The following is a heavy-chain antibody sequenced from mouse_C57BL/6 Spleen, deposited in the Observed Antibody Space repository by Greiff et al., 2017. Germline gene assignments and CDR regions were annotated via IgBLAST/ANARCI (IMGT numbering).Heavy chain of an antibody. CDR1: GFSFNTYA. CDR3: VRAYYYGSDYFDV. V-gene: IGHV10-1*01. J-gene: IGHJ1*03. CDR2: IRSKSNNYAT. D-gene: IGHD1-1*01. Sequence: EVQLVESGGGLVQPKGSLKLSCAASGFSFNTYAMNWVRQAPGKGLEWVARIRSKSNNYATYYADSVKDRFTISRDDSESMLYLQMNNLKTEDTAMYYCVRAYYYGSDYFDVWGTGTTVTVSS.